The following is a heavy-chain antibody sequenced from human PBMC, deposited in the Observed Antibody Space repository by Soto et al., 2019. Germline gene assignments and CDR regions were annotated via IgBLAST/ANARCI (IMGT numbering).Heavy chain of an antibody. CDR3: ARGNSGNYYILHLDN. CDR2: INPRGGIT. Sequence: ASVKVSCKSSGYTFTSYYMHWVRQAPGQGLEWMGIINPRGGITSYTQKFQDRVTLTRDTSTSTVYMGLSSLRSEDTAVYYCARGNSGNYYILHLDNWGQGTLVTVSS. V-gene: IGHV1-46*03. J-gene: IGHJ4*02. CDR1: GYTFTSYY. D-gene: IGHD1-26*01.